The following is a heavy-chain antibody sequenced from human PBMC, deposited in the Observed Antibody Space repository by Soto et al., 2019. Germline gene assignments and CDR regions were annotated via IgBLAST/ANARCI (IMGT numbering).Heavy chain of an antibody. Sequence: GGSLRLSCAVSGFTFSNYWMSWVRQAPGRGLEWVATIAHDGSEKFYVDSVKGRFTISRDNTKNSLYLQMNSLRVDDTAVYYCARESNAHFAYWGQGTMVTVSS. V-gene: IGHV3-7*01. J-gene: IGHJ4*02. CDR3: ARESNAHFAY. D-gene: IGHD2-8*01. CDR1: GFTFSNYW. CDR2: IAHDGSEK.